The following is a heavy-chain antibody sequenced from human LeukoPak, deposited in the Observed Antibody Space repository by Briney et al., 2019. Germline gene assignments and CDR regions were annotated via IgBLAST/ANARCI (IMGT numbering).Heavy chain of an antibody. Sequence: KSSETLSLTCTVSGCSVSRSDYYWIWIRQPPGKALEWIGYIYLTGSTNFNPSLKSRVTISVDTSKNKFSMRRTPVDPTTPLLFYVARVHLYAKFWGPLDSWGQGTLVTVSS. V-gene: IGHV4-61*08. D-gene: IGHD3-16*01. J-gene: IGHJ4*02. CDR1: GCSVSRSDYY. CDR3: ARVHLYAKFWGPLDS. CDR2: IYLTGST.